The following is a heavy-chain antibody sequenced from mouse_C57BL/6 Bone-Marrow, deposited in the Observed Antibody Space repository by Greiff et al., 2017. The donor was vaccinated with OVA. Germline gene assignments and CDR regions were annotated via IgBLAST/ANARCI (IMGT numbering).Heavy chain of an antibody. Sequence: EVLLVESGPELVKPGASVKISCKASGYSFTGYYMHWVKQSSEKSLEWIGEINPSTGGTSYNQKFKGKATLTVDKSSSTAYMQLKSLTSEDSAVYYCARRNYYGSSPYFDVWGTGTTVTVSS. J-gene: IGHJ1*03. D-gene: IGHD1-1*01. CDR1: GYSFTGYY. V-gene: IGHV1-43*01. CDR3: ARRNYYGSSPYFDV. CDR2: INPSTGGT.